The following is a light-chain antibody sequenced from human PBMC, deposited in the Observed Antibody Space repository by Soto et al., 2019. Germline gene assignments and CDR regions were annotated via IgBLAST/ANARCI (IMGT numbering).Light chain of an antibody. CDR3: QQYFSTPLT. Sequence: DIVMSQSPDSLAVSLGERATINCKSSPSVLYNSNNKNYLAWYQQKPGQPPKLLIYWASTRESGVPDRFSVLVSGTDFTLTISSLQAEDVAVYYCQQYFSTPLTFDGETNVDIQ. CDR2: WAS. J-gene: IGKJ4*01. CDR1: PSVLYNSNNKNY. V-gene: IGKV4-1*01.